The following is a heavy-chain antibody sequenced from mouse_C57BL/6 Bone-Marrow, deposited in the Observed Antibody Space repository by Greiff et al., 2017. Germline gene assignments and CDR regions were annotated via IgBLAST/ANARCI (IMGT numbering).Heavy chain of an antibody. V-gene: IGHV1-55*01. Sequence: QVQLQQPGAELVKPGASVKMSCKASGYTFTSYWITWVKQRPGQGLEWIGDIYPGSGSTNYNEKFKSKATLTADTSSSTAYMQLSSLTSEDSAVYYCARYYGNYDWYFDVWGTGTTVTVSS. J-gene: IGHJ1*03. CDR3: ARYYGNYDWYFDV. CDR1: GYTFTSYW. CDR2: IYPGSGST. D-gene: IGHD2-1*01.